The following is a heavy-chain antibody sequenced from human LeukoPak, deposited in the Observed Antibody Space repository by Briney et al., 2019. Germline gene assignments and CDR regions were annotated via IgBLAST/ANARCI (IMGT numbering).Heavy chain of an antibody. Sequence: SETLSLTCAVYGGSFSGYYWSWIRQPPGKGLEWIGEINHSGSTNYNPSLKSRVTISVDTSKNQFSLKLSSVTAADTAVYYCARDYSSSWFYLFGYWGQGTLVTVSS. V-gene: IGHV4-34*01. CDR3: ARDYSSSWFYLFGY. CDR1: GGSFSGYY. CDR2: INHSGST. D-gene: IGHD6-13*01. J-gene: IGHJ4*02.